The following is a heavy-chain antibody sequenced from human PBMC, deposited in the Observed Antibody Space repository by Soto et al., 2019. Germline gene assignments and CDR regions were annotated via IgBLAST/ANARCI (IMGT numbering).Heavy chain of an antibody. CDR1: GYTFSSYA. D-gene: IGHD5-18*01. CDR2: IGAYNDNT. V-gene: IGHV1-18*01. J-gene: IGHJ6*02. CDR3: ARDGFYAGSGRYSYGYSPPGYYAMDV. Sequence: VASVKVSCKASGYTFSSYAIGWVRQAPGQGLEWMGWIGAYNDNTNSAQKLQGRVTMTTDTSTTTAYMELRSLRSDDTAMYYCARDGFYAGSGRYSYGYSPPGYYAMDVWGQGTTVTVSS.